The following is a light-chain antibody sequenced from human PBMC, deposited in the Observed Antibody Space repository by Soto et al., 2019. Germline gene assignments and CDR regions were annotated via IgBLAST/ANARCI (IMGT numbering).Light chain of an antibody. Sequence: DIQMTQSPSTLSASVGDRVTITCRASQSISSWLAWYQQKPGKAPKLLIYDASSVESGVPSRFGGSGSGTEFTLTISCLQPDDFATYYCQQYNSYSTFGPGTKVDIK. CDR1: QSISSW. V-gene: IGKV1-5*01. CDR3: QQYNSYST. CDR2: DAS. J-gene: IGKJ3*01.